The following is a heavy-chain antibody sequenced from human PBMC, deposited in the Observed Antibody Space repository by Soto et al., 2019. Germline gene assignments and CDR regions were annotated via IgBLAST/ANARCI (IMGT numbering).Heavy chain of an antibody. D-gene: IGHD4-17*01. CDR3: ARAGGTTVTGLWHFDS. CDR1: VFTFNTYS. V-gene: IGHV3-33*01. J-gene: IGHJ4*02. CDR2: IWYDVTQK. Sequence: QVQLDESGGGVVQPGRSLRLSCAASVFTFNTYSLHCVRQPPGKGLEWLAAIWYDVTQKYYADSVKGRFIISRDNSKNTLYLEMNSLRAEDTAVYYCARAGGTTVTGLWHFDSWGPGTLVTVSS.